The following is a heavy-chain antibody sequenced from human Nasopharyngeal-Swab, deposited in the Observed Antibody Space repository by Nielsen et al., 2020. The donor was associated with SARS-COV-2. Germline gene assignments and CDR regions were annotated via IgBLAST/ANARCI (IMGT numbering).Heavy chain of an antibody. CDR3: ARALTTYYDFWSGYYVFDY. V-gene: IGHV4-59*13. J-gene: IGHJ4*02. D-gene: IGHD3-3*01. Sequence: SETLSLTCTVSGGSISSYYWSWIRQPPGKGLEWIGYIYYSGSTNYNPSLKSRVTISVDTSKNQFSLKLSSVTAADTAVYCCARALTTYYDFWSGYYVFDYWGQGTLVTVSS. CDR2: IYYSGST. CDR1: GGSISSYY.